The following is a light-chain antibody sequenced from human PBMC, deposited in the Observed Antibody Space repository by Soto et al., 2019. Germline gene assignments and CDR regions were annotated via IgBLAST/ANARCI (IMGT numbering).Light chain of an antibody. CDR3: QRYDSSLYT. Sequence: ENVLTQSPGTLSLSPGERATLSCRASPSVSTNYLAWHQQKPGQAPRLLIYSTSTRATGIPDRFSGSGSGTYFTLTIGTLETEDFAVYYCQRYDSSLYTFGQGTKLEIK. V-gene: IGKV3-20*01. CDR1: PSVSTNY. CDR2: STS. J-gene: IGKJ2*01.